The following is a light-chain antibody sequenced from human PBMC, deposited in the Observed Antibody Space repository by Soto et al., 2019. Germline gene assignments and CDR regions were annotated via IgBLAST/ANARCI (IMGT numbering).Light chain of an antibody. CDR2: GAS. J-gene: IGKJ2*01. CDR1: QSVSSSY. V-gene: IGKV3-20*01. CDR3: QRYGSSSYT. Sequence: EIVLTQSPGTLSLSPGERATLSCRASQSVSSSYLAWDQQKPGQAPRLLIYGASSRATGIPDRFSGSGSGTDFTLTISRLEPEDFAVYYCQRYGSSSYTFGQGTKLEIK.